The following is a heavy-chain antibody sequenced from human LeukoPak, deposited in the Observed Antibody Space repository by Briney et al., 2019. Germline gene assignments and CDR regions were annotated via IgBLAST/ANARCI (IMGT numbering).Heavy chain of an antibody. J-gene: IGHJ4*02. CDR2: ISISSAYI. CDR3: ARVRGYCSSTNCYSDY. V-gene: IGHV3-21*01. Sequence: PGGSLRLSCAASGFSFSSYTMNWVRQAPGKGLEWVSSISISSAYIYYADSVKGRFTISRDNAKNSLYLHMNSLRAEDTAVYYCARVRGYCSSTNCYSDYWGQGNLVTVSS. D-gene: IGHD2-2*01. CDR1: GFSFSSYT.